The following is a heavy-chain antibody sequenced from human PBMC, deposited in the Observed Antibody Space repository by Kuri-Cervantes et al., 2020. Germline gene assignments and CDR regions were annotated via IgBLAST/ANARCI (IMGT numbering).Heavy chain of an antibody. J-gene: IGHJ6*02. CDR1: GFTFSSYW. Sequence: GGSLRLSCAASGFTFSSYWMSWVRQAPGKGLEWVAVIYSGGSTYYADSVKGRFTISRDNSKNTLYLQMNSLRAEDTAVYYCAKDREGYSYGWYYYYGMDVWGQGTTVTVSS. V-gene: IGHV3-66*02. CDR3: AKDREGYSYGWYYYYGMDV. CDR2: IYSGGST. D-gene: IGHD5-18*01.